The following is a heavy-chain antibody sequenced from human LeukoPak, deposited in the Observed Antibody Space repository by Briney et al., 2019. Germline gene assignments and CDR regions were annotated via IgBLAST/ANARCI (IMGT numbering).Heavy chain of an antibody. Sequence: GGSLRLSCAASGFSFSNAWMSWVRQAPGKGLEWVGRIKSKTDGGTTDYAAPVKGRFTISRDDSKNTLYVQMNSLKTEDTAVYYCARLIPAADLYGMDVWGQGTTVTVSS. CDR2: IKSKTDGGTT. J-gene: IGHJ6*02. V-gene: IGHV3-15*01. CDR3: ARLIPAADLYGMDV. CDR1: GFSFSNAW. D-gene: IGHD6-13*01.